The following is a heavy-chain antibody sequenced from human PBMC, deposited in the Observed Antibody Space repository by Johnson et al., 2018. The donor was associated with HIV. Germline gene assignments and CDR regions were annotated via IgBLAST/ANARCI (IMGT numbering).Heavy chain of an antibody. V-gene: IGHV3-7*01. J-gene: IGHJ3*02. CDR1: GFTFSSYW. CDR2: IKQDGSEK. D-gene: IGHD1-1*01. Sequence: VQLVESGGGLVQPGGSLRLSCAASGFTFSSYWMSWVRQAPGKGLEWVANIKQDGSEKYYVESVQGRFTISRDNSKNTLYLQMNSLRVEDTAVYYCARDLAGTERGNAFDIWGQGTMVTVSS. CDR3: ARDLAGTERGNAFDI.